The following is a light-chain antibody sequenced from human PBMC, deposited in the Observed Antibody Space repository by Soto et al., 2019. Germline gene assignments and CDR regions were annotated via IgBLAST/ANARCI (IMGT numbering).Light chain of an antibody. J-gene: IGLJ2*01. Sequence: QSALTQPASVSGSPGQSITISCTGTSSDVGYYNHVSWYQQHPGKAPKLMIYEVTKRPSGVSNRFSGSKSGNTASLTISGLQAEDEADYYCSSYTTDNTHVFGGGTKLTVL. CDR3: SSYTTDNTHV. CDR1: SSDVGYYNH. V-gene: IGLV2-14*01. CDR2: EVT.